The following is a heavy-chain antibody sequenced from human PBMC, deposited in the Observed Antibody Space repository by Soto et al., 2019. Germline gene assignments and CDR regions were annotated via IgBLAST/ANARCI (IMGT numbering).Heavy chain of an antibody. J-gene: IGHJ6*02. CDR3: ARVVDYYDPYYYGMDV. Sequence: EVQLVESGGGLVKPGGSLRLSCAASGFTFSSYSMNWVRQAPGKGLEWVSSISSSSSYIYYADSVKGRFTISRDNAKNSLYLQMNSLRAEDTAVYYCARVVDYYDPYYYGMDVWGQGTTVTVSS. CDR1: GFTFSSYS. V-gene: IGHV3-21*01. CDR2: ISSSSSYI. D-gene: IGHD3-22*01.